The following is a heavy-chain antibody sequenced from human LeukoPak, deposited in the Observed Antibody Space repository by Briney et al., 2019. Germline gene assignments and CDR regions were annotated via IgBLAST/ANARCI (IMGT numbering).Heavy chain of an antibody. CDR2: ISYDGSNR. J-gene: IGHJ1*01. Sequence: GRSLRLSCAAPGFAFSDCAVHWVRQAPGKGLEWVALISYDGSNRYYADSVKGRFTISRDNSKNTMSLQMNSLRREDTAAYYCASRTNSGPPFWGQGTLVTVSS. D-gene: IGHD3-10*01. CDR3: ASRTNSGPPF. V-gene: IGHV3-30-3*01. CDR1: GFAFSDCA.